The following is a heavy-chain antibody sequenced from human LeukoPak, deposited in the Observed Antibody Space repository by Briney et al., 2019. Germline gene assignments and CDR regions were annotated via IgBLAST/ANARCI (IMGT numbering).Heavy chain of an antibody. Sequence: TSETLSLTCTVSGGSISSSSYYWGWIRQPPGKGLEWIASMSHSGSTYYNPSLKSQVTISVDTSKNQFSLKLSSLTAADTAVYYCARDILRYYYMDVWGKGTTVTISS. CDR3: ARDILRYYYMDV. J-gene: IGHJ6*03. V-gene: IGHV4-39*07. D-gene: IGHD3-9*01. CDR1: GGSISSSSYY. CDR2: MSHSGST.